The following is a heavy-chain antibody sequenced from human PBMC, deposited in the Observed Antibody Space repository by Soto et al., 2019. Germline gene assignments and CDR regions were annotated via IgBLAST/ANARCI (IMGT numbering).Heavy chain of an antibody. CDR3: SHRSYGAKGDSWFDP. Sequence: QITLEESGPTLVRPTQTRTLTCTFSGFSLTASGVGVGWVRQPPGKALEWLALIYWEDDKRYNPSLQARLTITTDISKNQVVITMTNMDPLDTATYYCSHRSYGAKGDSWFDPWSKGTLVTVSS. CDR1: GFSLTASGVG. D-gene: IGHD3-16*01. CDR2: IYWEDDK. V-gene: IGHV2-5*02. J-gene: IGHJ5*01.